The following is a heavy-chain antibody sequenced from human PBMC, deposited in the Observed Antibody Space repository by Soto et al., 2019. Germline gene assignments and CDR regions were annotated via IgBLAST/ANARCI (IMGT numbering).Heavy chain of an antibody. Sequence: SETLSLTCSVSGDSISTEGYYWSWIRQHPGKGLEWIGYIYYSGLTSYNPSLKSRVTISRATSKNQFYLKLSSVTAADTAVYYCARSRSYYVEDFQKWGQGTLVTVSA. D-gene: IGHD1-26*01. CDR2: IYYSGLT. J-gene: IGHJ1*01. CDR1: GDSISTEGYY. CDR3: ARSRSYYVEDFQK. V-gene: IGHV4-31*03.